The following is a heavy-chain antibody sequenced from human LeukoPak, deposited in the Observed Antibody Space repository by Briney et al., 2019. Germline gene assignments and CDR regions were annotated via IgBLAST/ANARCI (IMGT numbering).Heavy chain of an antibody. CDR2: IIPIFGTA. D-gene: IGHD2-15*01. CDR3: ARDHHCSGGSCYFSRSYYYYMDV. J-gene: IGHJ6*03. Sequence: GASVKVSCKASGGTFSSYAISWVRQAPGQGLEWMGGIIPIFGTANYAQKLQGRVTITADKSTSTAYMELSSLRSEDTAVYYCARDHHCSGGSCYFSRSYYYYMDVWGKGTTVTVSS. CDR1: GGTFSSYA. V-gene: IGHV1-69*06.